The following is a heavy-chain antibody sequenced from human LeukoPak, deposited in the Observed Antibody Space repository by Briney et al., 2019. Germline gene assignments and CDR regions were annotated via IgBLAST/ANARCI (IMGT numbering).Heavy chain of an antibody. Sequence: SETLSLTCTVSGYSISSGYYWGWIRQPPGKGLEWIGSIYHSGSTYYNPSLKSRVTISVDTSKNQFSLKLSSVTAADTAVYYCARVPATVVTPNYYYGMDVWGQGTTVTVSS. D-gene: IGHD4-23*01. CDR2: IYHSGST. J-gene: IGHJ6*02. CDR1: GYSISSGYY. CDR3: ARVPATVVTPNYYYGMDV. V-gene: IGHV4-38-2*02.